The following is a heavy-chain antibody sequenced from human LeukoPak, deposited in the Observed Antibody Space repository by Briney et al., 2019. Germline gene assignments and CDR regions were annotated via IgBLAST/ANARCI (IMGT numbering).Heavy chain of an antibody. CDR2: IYWDDEK. V-gene: IGHV2-5*02. D-gene: IGHD5-18*01. CDR3: ALKYSYAYYFDS. J-gene: IGHJ4*02. Sequence: ESGPTLLYPTPTLTLTCTCSGFSLSTSGVSVAWIRQPPGKALEWLALIYWDDEKRYSPSLKSRLTITKDTSNNRVVLTMTNMDPVDTASYYCALKYSYAYYFDSWGQGTLVTVSS. CDR1: GFSLSTSGVS.